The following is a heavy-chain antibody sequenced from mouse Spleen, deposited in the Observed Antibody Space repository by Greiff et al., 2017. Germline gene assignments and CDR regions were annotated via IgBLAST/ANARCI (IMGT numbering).Heavy chain of an antibody. V-gene: IGHV1-42*01. CDR3: ARPHYGDYKDFDY. CDR2: INPSTGGT. Sequence: DVKLQESGPELVKPGASVKISCKASGYSFTGYYMNWVKQSPEKSLEWIGEINPSTGGTTYNQKFKAKATLTVDKSSSTAYMQLKSLTSEDSAVYYCARPHYGDYKDFDYWGQGTTLTVSS. CDR1: GYSFTGYY. J-gene: IGHJ2*01. D-gene: IGHD2-13*01.